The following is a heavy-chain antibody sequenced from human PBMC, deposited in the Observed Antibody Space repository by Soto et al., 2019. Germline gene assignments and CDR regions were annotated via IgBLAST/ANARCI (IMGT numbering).Heavy chain of an antibody. D-gene: IGHD4-17*01. CDR3: AREPSGGDDYGSARES. Sequence: EVQLVESGGALVQPGGSLRVSCAASGFIFSDYSMHWVRQAPGKGLEWISYISSESLTIYYADSVKGRFTISRDNAKSSLYLQMSNLRDEDTAIYYCAREPSGGDDYGSARESWGQGTLVTVSS. CDR1: GFIFSDYS. J-gene: IGHJ4*02. CDR2: ISSESLTI. V-gene: IGHV3-48*02.